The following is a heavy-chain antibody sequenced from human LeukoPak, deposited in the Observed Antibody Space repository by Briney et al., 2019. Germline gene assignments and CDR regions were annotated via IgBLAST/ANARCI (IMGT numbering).Heavy chain of an antibody. CDR1: GFTFSSYG. CDR2: ISSSGSTI. CDR3: ARYSSGWYEDNWFDP. D-gene: IGHD6-19*01. V-gene: IGHV3-48*03. J-gene: IGHJ5*02. Sequence: PGGSLRLSCAASGFTFSSYGMNWVRQAPGKGLEWVSCISSSGSTIYYADSVKGRFTISRDNAKNSLYLQMNSLRAEDTAVYYCARYSSGWYEDNWFDPWGQGTLVTVSS.